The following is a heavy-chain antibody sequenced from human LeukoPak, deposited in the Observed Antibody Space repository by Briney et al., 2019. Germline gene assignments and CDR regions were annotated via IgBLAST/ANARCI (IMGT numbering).Heavy chain of an antibody. CDR1: GGSISSHY. J-gene: IGHJ3*02. CDR3: ARALYYGSGSYRGAFDI. D-gene: IGHD3-10*01. V-gene: IGHV4-59*11. CDR2: IYYSGST. Sequence: PSETLSLTCTVSGGSISSHYWSWIRQPPGKGLEWIGYIYYSGSTNYNPSLKSRVTISVDMSKNQYTLKLSSVTAADTAVYYCARALYYGSGSYRGAFDIWGRGTMVTVSS.